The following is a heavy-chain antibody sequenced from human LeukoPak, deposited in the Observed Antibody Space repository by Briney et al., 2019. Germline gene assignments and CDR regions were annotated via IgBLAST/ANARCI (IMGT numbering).Heavy chain of an antibody. CDR3: AKDQYSSGWYFTYQFDY. V-gene: IGHV3-23*01. Sequence: GGSLRLSCAASGFTFSSYAMSWVRQAPGKGLEWVSGITGSGGSTYYADSVKGRFTISRDNSKNTLYLQMNSLRAEDTAVYYCAKDQYSSGWYFTYQFDYWGQGILVTVST. CDR2: ITGSGGST. CDR1: GFTFSSYA. J-gene: IGHJ4*02. D-gene: IGHD6-19*01.